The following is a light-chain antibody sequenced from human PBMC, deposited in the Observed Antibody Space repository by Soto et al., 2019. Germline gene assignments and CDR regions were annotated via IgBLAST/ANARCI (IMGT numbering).Light chain of an antibody. J-gene: IGKJ1*01. CDR2: AAT. CDR1: QSISTY. V-gene: IGKV1-39*01. CDR3: QQSYTTLMWT. Sequence: DIQITHSRSSLSASVGDRVTITCRSSQSISTYLNWYQQKPGKAPRLLIFAATRLQRGVPSRFTGSGSGTDFTLTINSLQPEDFASYYCQQSYTTLMWTLGQGTKVDIK.